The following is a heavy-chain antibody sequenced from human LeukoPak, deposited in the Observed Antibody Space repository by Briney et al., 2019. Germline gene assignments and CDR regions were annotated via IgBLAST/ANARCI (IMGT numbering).Heavy chain of an antibody. CDR1: GDSVSSNSVT. Sequence: TSQTLSLTCAISGDSVSSNSVTWNWIRQSPSRGLEWLGRTYYRSTWYNDYAVSVRGRITVNPDTSKNQFSLHLNSVTPEDTAVYYCARRLTQYDCFDPWGQGILVTVS. V-gene: IGHV6-1*01. CDR3: ARRLTQYDCFDP. D-gene: IGHD2-2*01. CDR2: TYYRSTWYN. J-gene: IGHJ5*02.